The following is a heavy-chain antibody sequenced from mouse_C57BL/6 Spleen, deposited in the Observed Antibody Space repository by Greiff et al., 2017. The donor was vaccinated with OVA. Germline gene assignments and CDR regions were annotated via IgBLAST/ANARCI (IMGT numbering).Heavy chain of an antibody. Sequence: EVPGVESGGGLVKPGGSLKLSCAASGFTFSSYTMSWVRQTPEKRLEWVATISGGGGNTYYPDSVKGRFTISRDNAKNTLYLQMSSLRSEDTALYYCARHEGDGYYPRAMDYWGQGTSVTVSS. V-gene: IGHV5-9*01. CDR1: GFTFSSYT. CDR2: ISGGGGNT. D-gene: IGHD2-3*01. J-gene: IGHJ4*01. CDR3: ARHEGDGYYPRAMDY.